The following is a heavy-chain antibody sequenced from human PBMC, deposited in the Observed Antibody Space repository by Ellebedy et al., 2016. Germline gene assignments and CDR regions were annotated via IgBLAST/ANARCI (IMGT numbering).Heavy chain of an antibody. CDR2: ISNDGTKK. D-gene: IGHD4-17*01. CDR3: ARCRDYGDHEPLDY. J-gene: IGHJ4*02. CDR1: GFTFSTYA. V-gene: IGHV3-30-3*01. Sequence: GESLKISXASSGFTFSTYAMGWVRQAPGKGLEWVAFISNDGTKKHFADSVKGRFTISRDNSKNTLYLQMNSLRTEDTAVYYCARCRDYGDHEPLDYWGQGTLVTVSS.